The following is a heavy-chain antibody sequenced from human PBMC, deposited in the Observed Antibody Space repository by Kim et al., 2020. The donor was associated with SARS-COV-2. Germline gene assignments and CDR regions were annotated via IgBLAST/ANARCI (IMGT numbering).Heavy chain of an antibody. CDR2: ISIADGNT. CDR1: GYTFSKNG. Sequence: ASVKVSCKASGYTFSKNGMDWVRQAPGQRLEWMGWISIADGNTEYSEKFYGRLTITRDTSASATYLELSGLTSEDSAVYYCARGGPFSGSGSPFDFWGQG. J-gene: IGHJ4*02. CDR3: ARGGPFSGSGSPFDF. V-gene: IGHV1-3*04. D-gene: IGHD3-10*01.